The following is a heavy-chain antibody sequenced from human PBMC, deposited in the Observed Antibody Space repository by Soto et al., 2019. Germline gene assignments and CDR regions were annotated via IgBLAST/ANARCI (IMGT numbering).Heavy chain of an antibody. Sequence: SEPLSHPCSVSGGYIGSSGCYWGCNRKPPGKGLEWVGSIYDRGSTYYNPSLKSRVTISVDTSKNQSSLKLSSVTAADTAVYYCARHFLYVDTAMVTMFFDYLGQGTPVTVSS. CDR2: IYDRGST. CDR3: ARHFLYVDTAMVTMFFDY. J-gene: IGHJ4*02. CDR1: GGYIGSSGCY. D-gene: IGHD5-18*01. V-gene: IGHV4-39*01.